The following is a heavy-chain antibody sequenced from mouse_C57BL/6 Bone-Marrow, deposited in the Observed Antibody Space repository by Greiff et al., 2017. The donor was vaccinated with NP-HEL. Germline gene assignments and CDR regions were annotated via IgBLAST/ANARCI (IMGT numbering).Heavy chain of an antibody. Sequence: QVQLKESGPGLVAPSQSLSITCTVSGFSLTSYGVDWVRQSPGKGLEWLGVIWGVGSTNYNSALKSRLSISKDNSKSQVFLKMNSLQTDDTAMYYCASFSNSAHYYAMDYWGQGTSVTVSS. J-gene: IGHJ4*01. CDR2: IWGVGST. V-gene: IGHV2-6*01. CDR1: GFSLTSYG. D-gene: IGHD2-5*01. CDR3: ASFSNSAHYYAMDY.